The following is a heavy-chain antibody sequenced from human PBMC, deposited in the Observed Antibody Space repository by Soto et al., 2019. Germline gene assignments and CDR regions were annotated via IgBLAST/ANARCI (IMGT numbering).Heavy chain of an antibody. J-gene: IGHJ6*03. Sequence: SETLSLTCTVSGGSISSYYWSWIRQPPGKGLEWIGYIYYSGSTNYNPSLKSRVTISVDTSKNQFSLKLSSVTAADTAVYYCATTTRTRGYYYYMDVWGKGPTVTVSS. D-gene: IGHD4-4*01. CDR1: GGSISSYY. V-gene: IGHV4-59*08. CDR3: ATTTRTRGYYYYMDV. CDR2: IYYSGST.